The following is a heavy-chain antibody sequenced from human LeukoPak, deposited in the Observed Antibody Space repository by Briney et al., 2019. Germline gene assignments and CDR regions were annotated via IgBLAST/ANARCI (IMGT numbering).Heavy chain of an antibody. D-gene: IGHD2-21*02. CDR1: GYTFTSYG. CDR3: ASGYCGGDCYNPFDY. CDR2: ISAYNGNT. J-gene: IGHJ4*02. V-gene: IGHV1-18*01. Sequence: GESLKISCKGSGYTFTSYGISWVRQAPGQGLEWMGWISAYNGNTNYAQKLQGRVTMTTDTSTSTAYMELRSLRSDDTAVYYCASGYCGGDCYNPFDYWGQGTLVTVSS.